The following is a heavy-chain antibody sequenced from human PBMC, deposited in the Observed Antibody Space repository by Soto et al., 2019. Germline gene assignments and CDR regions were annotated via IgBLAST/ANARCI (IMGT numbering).Heavy chain of an antibody. J-gene: IGHJ6*03. Sequence: WTWIRQPPGKGLEWIGYIHYSGRTHYNPSLESRVTISVDTSKNQFSLRLSSVTAADTAEYYCARFSPPGYYYMDVWDKGTSVTVAS. CDR2: IHYSGRT. V-gene: IGHV4-31*02. CDR3: ARFSPPGYYYMDV.